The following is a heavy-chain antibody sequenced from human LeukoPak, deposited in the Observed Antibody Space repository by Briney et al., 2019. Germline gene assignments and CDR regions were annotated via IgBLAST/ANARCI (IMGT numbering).Heavy chain of an antibody. V-gene: IGHV4-34*01. CDR1: GGSFSGYY. D-gene: IGHD3-16*02. CDR3: ARETRDDYVWGSYRYFDY. CDR2: INHSGST. J-gene: IGHJ4*02. Sequence: SETLSLTCAVYGGSFSGYYWSWIRQPPGKGLEWIGEINHSGSTNYNPSLKSRVTISVDTSKNQFSLKLSSVTAADTAVYYCARETRDDYVWGSYRYFDYWGQGTLVTVSS.